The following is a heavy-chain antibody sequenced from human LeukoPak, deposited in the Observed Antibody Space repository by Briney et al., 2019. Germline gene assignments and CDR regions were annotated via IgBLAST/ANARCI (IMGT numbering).Heavy chain of an antibody. D-gene: IGHD3-10*01. V-gene: IGHV1-18*01. J-gene: IGHJ5*02. Sequence: ASVKVSCKASGYTFTIYGISWVRQAPGQGLEWMGWISAYNGNTNYAQKLQGRVTMTTDTSTSTAYMELRSLRSDDTAVYYCARAGWLWFGELLKALDPWGQGTLVTVSS. CDR2: ISAYNGNT. CDR1: GYTFTIYG. CDR3: ARAGWLWFGELLKALDP.